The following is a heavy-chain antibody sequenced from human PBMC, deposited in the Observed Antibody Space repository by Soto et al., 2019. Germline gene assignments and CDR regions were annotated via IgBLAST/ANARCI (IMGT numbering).Heavy chain of an antibody. CDR3: ARGIWFGEPSYYYYGMDV. D-gene: IGHD3-10*01. Sequence: ASVKVSCKASGYTFTNYGISWVRQAPGQGLEWMGWISAYNDNTNYAQKLQGRVTMTTDTSTSTAYMELRSLRSDDTAVYYCARGIWFGEPSYYYYGMDVWGQGTTVTVSS. CDR1: GYTFTNYG. CDR2: ISAYNDNT. J-gene: IGHJ6*02. V-gene: IGHV1-18*01.